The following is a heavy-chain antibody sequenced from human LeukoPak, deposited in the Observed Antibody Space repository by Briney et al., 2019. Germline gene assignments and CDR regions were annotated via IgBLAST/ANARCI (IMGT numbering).Heavy chain of an antibody. J-gene: IGHJ4*02. CDR3: ARGLSGSPVGFDY. CDR2: ISYDGSNK. Sequence: GGSLRLSCAASGFTFSSYAMHWVRQAPGKGLEWVAVISYDGSNKYYADSVKGRFTISRDNSKNTLYLQMNSLRAEDTAVYYCARGLSGSPVGFDYWGQGTLVTVSS. CDR1: GFTFSSYA. D-gene: IGHD1-26*01. V-gene: IGHV3-30-3*01.